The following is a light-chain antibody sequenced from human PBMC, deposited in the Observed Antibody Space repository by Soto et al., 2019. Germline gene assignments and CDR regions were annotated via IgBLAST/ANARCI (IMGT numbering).Light chain of an antibody. CDR3: KQRSNWPST. V-gene: IGKV3-11*01. J-gene: IGKJ4*01. CDR2: DAS. CDR1: QSVSTY. Sequence: EIVLTQSPVTLSLSPGERATLSCRASQSVSTYLAWYQQKPGRAPRLLIYDASSRATGIPARFSGSGSGTDFTLTISSLEPEDFAVYYCKQRSNWPSTFGGGTKVDIK.